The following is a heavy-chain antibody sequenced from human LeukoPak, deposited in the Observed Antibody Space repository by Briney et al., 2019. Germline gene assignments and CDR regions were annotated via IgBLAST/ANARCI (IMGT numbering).Heavy chain of an antibody. CDR1: GFTFSKYA. D-gene: IGHD3-10*01. Sequence: GGSLRLSCAASGFTFSKYAMTWVRQAPGKGLEWVSAISGSGGSTYYADSVKGRFTISRDNSKNTLYLQMNSLRAEDTAVYYCAKDWLGLGYFDYWGQGTLVTVSS. CDR3: AKDWLGLGYFDY. V-gene: IGHV3-23*01. J-gene: IGHJ4*02. CDR2: ISGSGGST.